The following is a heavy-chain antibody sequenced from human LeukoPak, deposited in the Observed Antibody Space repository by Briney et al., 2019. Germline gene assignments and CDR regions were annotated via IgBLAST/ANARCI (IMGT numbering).Heavy chain of an antibody. V-gene: IGHV4-59*01. Sequence: PSETLSLTCTVSGGSISSYYWSWIRQPPGKGLEWIGYIYYSGSTNYNPSLKSRVTISVDTSKNQFSLKLSSVTAADTAVYYCASAGGIRAFDIWGQGTMVTVSS. CDR3: ASAGGIRAFDI. J-gene: IGHJ3*02. CDR2: IYYSGST. CDR1: GGSISSYY. D-gene: IGHD3-16*01.